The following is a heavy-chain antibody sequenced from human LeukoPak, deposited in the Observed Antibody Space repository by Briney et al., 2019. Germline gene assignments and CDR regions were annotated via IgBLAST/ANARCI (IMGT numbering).Heavy chain of an antibody. V-gene: IGHV5-51*01. D-gene: IGHD3-10*01. J-gene: IGHJ4*02. CDR3: ARLSDMVRGVIIRAPFDY. CDR2: IYPGDSDT. Sequence: GESLKISCKGSGYSFATYWIGWVRQMPGKGLEWMGIIYPGDSDTRYSPSFQGQVTISADKSISTAYLQWSSLKASDTAMYYCARLSDMVRGVIIRAPFDYWGQGTLVTVSS. CDR1: GYSFATYW.